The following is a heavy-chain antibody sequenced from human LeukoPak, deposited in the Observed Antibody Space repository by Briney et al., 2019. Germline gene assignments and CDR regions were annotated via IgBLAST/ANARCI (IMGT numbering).Heavy chain of an antibody. D-gene: IGHD3-22*01. CDR2: ISGSDSLT. CDR1: GFTFSTYA. J-gene: IGHJ4*02. V-gene: IGHV3-23*01. CDR3: AKDRPNYYDSSGHYYRRDGDY. Sequence: GGSLRLSCAASGFTFSTYAMSWVRQAPGKGLEWVSSISGSDSLTYYAGSVKGRFTISRDNSKNTLYLQMNSLRVEDTAVYYCAKDRPNYYDSSGHYYRRDGDYWGQGTLVTVSS.